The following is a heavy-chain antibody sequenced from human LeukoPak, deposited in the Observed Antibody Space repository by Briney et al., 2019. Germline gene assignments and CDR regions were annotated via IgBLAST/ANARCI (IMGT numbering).Heavy chain of an antibody. CDR1: GGSISSYY. Sequence: KSSETLSLTCTVSGGSISSYYWSWIRQPAGKGLEWIGSIYHSGSTYYNPSLKSRVTISVDTSKNQFSLKLSSVTAADTAVYYCARGHGDGYNYYYYYMDVWGKGTTVTVSS. CDR3: ARGHGDGYNYYYYYMDV. D-gene: IGHD5-24*01. J-gene: IGHJ6*03. CDR2: IYHSGST. V-gene: IGHV4-4*07.